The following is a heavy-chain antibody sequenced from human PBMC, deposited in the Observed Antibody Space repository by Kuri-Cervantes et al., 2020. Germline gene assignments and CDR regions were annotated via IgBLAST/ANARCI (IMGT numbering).Heavy chain of an antibody. J-gene: IGHJ4*02. CDR1: GFTFSSYA. V-gene: IGHV3-30*03. CDR3: ARQSSTSAGSFDY. Sequence: LSLTCAASGFTFSSYAMSWVRQAPGKGLEWVAVISYDGSNKYYADSVKGRFTISRDNSKNTLYLQMNSLRAEDTAVYYCARQSSTSAGSFDYWGQGTLVTVSS. D-gene: IGHD2-2*01. CDR2: ISYDGSNK.